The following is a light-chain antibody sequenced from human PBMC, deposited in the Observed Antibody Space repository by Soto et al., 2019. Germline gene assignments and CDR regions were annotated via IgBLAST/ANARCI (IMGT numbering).Light chain of an antibody. Sequence: EIVMTQSPATLSVSPGGRATLSCRASQSISDTLAWYQQRPGQAPRLLIYGASSRATGIPDRFSGSGSGTDFTLTISRLEPEDFAVYYCHQYSSSTKTFGQGTKVDIK. CDR1: QSISDT. CDR2: GAS. J-gene: IGKJ1*01. CDR3: HQYSSSTKT. V-gene: IGKV3-20*01.